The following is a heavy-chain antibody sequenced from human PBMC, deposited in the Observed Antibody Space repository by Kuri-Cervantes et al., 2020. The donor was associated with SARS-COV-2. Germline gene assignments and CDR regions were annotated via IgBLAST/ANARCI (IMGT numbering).Heavy chain of an antibody. V-gene: IGHV3-20*04. D-gene: IGHD2-2*02. CDR3: ASGGDCSSTSCYRAEVN. Sequence: GGSLRLSCAASGFTFDDYGMSWVRQAPGKGLEWVSGINWNGGSTGYADSVKGRFTISRDNAKNSLYLQMNSLRAEDTAVYYCASGGDCSSTSCYRAEVNWGQGTLVTVPS. J-gene: IGHJ4*02. CDR2: INWNGGST. CDR1: GFTFDDYG.